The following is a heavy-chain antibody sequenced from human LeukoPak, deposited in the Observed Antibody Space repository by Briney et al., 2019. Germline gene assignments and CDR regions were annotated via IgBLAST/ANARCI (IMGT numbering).Heavy chain of an antibody. Sequence: GGSLRLSCAASGFTFSSYDMHWVRQAPGKGLEWVAVIWYDGSNKYYADSVKGRFTISRDNSKNTLCLQMNSLRVEDTAVYYCAGARTSVAAPDYWGQGTLVTVSS. J-gene: IGHJ4*02. CDR3: AGARTSVAAPDY. D-gene: IGHD2-15*01. CDR1: GFTFSSYD. CDR2: IWYDGSNK. V-gene: IGHV3-33*01.